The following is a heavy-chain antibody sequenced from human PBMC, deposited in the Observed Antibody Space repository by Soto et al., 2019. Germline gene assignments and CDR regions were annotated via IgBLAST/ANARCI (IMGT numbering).Heavy chain of an antibody. CDR1: GGSISNGVYS. CDR2: VSHSGNT. J-gene: IGHJ3*01. Sequence: PSETRSLTWAVSGGSISNGVYSWIGLRQPPGKGLEWIGFVSHSGNTYYNPSLRSRVIISIDKSRNHFSLGLKSVTAADTAMHYCARTSYDILTGRLDAFDVWGQGTMVTVSS. CDR3: ARTSYDILTGRLDAFDV. D-gene: IGHD3-9*01. V-gene: IGHV4-30-2*01.